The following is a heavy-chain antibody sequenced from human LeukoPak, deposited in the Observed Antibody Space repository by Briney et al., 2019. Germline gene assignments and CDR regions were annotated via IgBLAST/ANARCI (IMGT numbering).Heavy chain of an antibody. CDR2: INYSGGST. D-gene: IGHD1-26*01. V-gene: IGHV3-23*01. J-gene: IGHJ2*01. CDR1: GFTFSTYG. CDR3: AKDHGGSHWYFDL. Sequence: GSLRLSCAASGFTFSTYGMNWVRQAPGKGLEWVSAINYSGGSTYYADSVKGRFTISRDNSKNTLYLQMISLRAEDTAVYYCAKDHGGSHWYFDLWGRGTLVTVSS.